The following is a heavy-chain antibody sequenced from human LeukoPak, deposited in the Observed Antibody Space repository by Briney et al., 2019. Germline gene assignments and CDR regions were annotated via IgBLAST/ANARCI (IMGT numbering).Heavy chain of an antibody. Sequence: ASVKVSCKASGGTFSSYAISWVRQAPGQGLEWMGGIIPIFGTANYAQKFQGRVTITTDESTSTAYMELSILRSEDTAVYYCASPLAAAGRLDYWGQGTLVTVSS. CDR2: IIPIFGTA. J-gene: IGHJ4*02. V-gene: IGHV1-69*05. D-gene: IGHD6-13*01. CDR1: GGTFSSYA. CDR3: ASPLAAAGRLDY.